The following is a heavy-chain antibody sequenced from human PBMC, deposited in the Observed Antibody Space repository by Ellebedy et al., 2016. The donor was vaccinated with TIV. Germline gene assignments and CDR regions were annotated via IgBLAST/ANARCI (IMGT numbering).Heavy chain of an antibody. D-gene: IGHD5-24*01. J-gene: IGHJ4*02. CDR2: IIPILGIA. Sequence: SVKVSCXASGGTFSSYAISWVRQAPGQGLEWMGRIIPILGIANYAQKFQGRVTITADKSTSTAYMELSSLRSEDTAVYYCAEARDGYNYYFDYWGQGTLVTVSS. V-gene: IGHV1-69*04. CDR1: GGTFSSYA. CDR3: AEARDGYNYYFDY.